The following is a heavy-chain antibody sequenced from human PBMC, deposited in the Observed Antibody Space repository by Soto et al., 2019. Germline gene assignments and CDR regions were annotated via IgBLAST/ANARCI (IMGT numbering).Heavy chain of an antibody. CDR3: ASESSGYYSSLGY. CDR2: IWYDGSNK. J-gene: IGHJ4*02. D-gene: IGHD3-3*01. Sequence: QVQLVESGGGVVQPGRSLRLSCAASGFTFSSYGMHWVRQAPGKGQEWVAVIWYDGSNKYYADSVKGRFTISRDNSKNTLYLQMNSLRAEDTAVYYGASESSGYYSSLGYWGQGTLVTVSS. CDR1: GFTFSSYG. V-gene: IGHV3-33*01.